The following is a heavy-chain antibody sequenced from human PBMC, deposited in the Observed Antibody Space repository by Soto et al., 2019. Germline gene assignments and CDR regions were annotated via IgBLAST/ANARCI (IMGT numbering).Heavy chain of an antibody. CDR2: MNPNSGTT. CDR1: GYTFTSYD. CDR3: AIGGGGAYGIYYYYCMDV. Sequence: QVQLVQSGAEVKKPGASVKVSCKASGYTFTSYDINWVRQATGQGLEWMGWMNPNSGTTGYAQKFQGRVTMTRNTSLSTAYMELSSLRSEDTAVYYCAIGGGGAYGIYYYYCMDVWGQGTTVTVSS. V-gene: IGHV1-8*01. D-gene: IGHD3-16*01. J-gene: IGHJ6*02.